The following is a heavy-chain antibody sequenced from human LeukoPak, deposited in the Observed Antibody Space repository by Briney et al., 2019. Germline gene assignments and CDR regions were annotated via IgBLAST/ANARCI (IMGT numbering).Heavy chain of an antibody. Sequence: ASVKVSCKASGYTFTSYYMHWVRQAPGQGLEWMGIINPSGGSTSYAQKFQGRVTMTRDTSTSTVYMELSSPRSEDTAVYYCARALGGYSTVAGTLQDYWGQGTLVTVSS. V-gene: IGHV1-46*01. D-gene: IGHD6-19*01. J-gene: IGHJ4*02. CDR2: INPSGGST. CDR3: ARALGGYSTVAGTLQDY. CDR1: GYTFTSYY.